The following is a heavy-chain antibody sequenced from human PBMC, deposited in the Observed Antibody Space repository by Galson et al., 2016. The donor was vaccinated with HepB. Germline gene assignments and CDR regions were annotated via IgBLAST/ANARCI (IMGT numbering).Heavy chain of an antibody. Sequence: SLRLSCAASEFSFTDYSMTWVRQAPGKGLECLANINLDGGEKSYVDSVKGRFTISRDNAKNSVYLQINSLRAEDTALYYCARVGYCSGAGCRGRDWFDPWGQGIPVTVSS. CDR3: ARVGYCSGAGCRGRDWFDP. J-gene: IGHJ5*02. CDR1: EFSFTDYS. D-gene: IGHD2-15*01. V-gene: IGHV3-7*01. CDR2: INLDGGEK.